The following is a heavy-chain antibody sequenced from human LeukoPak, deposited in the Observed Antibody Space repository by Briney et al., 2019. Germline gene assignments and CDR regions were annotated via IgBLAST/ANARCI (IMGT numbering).Heavy chain of an antibody. CDR2: IYYSGST. J-gene: IGHJ4*02. D-gene: IGHD3/OR15-3a*01. CDR3: AREGTAYDY. Sequence: SETLSLTCTVSGGSISNYYWSWIRQPPGKGLEWIGYIYYSGSTNYNPSLKSRVTMSVDTSKNQFSLKLSSVTAADTAVYYCAREGTAYDYWGQGTLVTVSS. CDR1: GGSISNYY. V-gene: IGHV4-59*12.